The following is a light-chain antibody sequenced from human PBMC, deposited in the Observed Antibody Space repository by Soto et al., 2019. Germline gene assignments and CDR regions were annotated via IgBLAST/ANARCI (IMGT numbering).Light chain of an antibody. CDR2: EGS. Sequence: QSVLTQPASVSGSPGQSITISCTGTSSDVGSYNLVSWYQQHPGKAPKLMIYEGSKRPSGVSNRFSGSKSGNTASLTISGVQAEDEADDYCCSYAGSSTYVVFGGGTKLTVL. J-gene: IGLJ2*01. CDR3: CSYAGSSTYVV. CDR1: SSDVGSYNL. V-gene: IGLV2-23*01.